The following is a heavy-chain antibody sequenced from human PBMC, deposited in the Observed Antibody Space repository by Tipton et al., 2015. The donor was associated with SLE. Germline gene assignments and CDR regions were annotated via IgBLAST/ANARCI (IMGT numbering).Heavy chain of an antibody. J-gene: IGHJ3*02. D-gene: IGHD1-1*01. V-gene: IGHV4-59*12. CDR1: GGSISSGYY. CDR2: IYYSGST. CDR3: ARSRTGSDAFDM. Sequence: LRLSCTVSGGSISSGYYWSWIRQPPGKGLEWIGYIYYSGSTNYNPSLKSRVTISVDTSKNQFSLKLSSVTAADTAVYHCARSRTGSDAFDMWGQGTMVTVSS.